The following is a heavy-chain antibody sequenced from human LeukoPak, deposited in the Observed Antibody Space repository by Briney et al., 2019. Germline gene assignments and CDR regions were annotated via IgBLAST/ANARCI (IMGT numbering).Heavy chain of an antibody. V-gene: IGHV3-11*01. CDR1: GFTFSDYY. CDR2: ISSTSSAI. J-gene: IGHJ3*02. CDR3: ARDFTADAFDI. D-gene: IGHD5-18*01. Sequence: GGSLRLSCAASGFTFSDYYMTWIRQAPWKGLEGVSYISSTSSAIYYADSVKGRFTISRDNAKNSLYLQMNSLRAEDTAVYYCARDFTADAFDIWGQGTMVTVSS.